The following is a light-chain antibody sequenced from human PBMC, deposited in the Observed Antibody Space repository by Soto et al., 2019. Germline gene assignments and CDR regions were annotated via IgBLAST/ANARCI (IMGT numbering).Light chain of an antibody. CDR1: SSDVGGHNF. Sequence: QSALTQPASVSGSPGQSITISCTGTSSDVGGHNFVSWYQQHPGKVPKLMIYEVANRPSGVSDRCSGSKSGNTVSLTISGLQADDEADYYCSSYRTSATVVFGGGTKVTVL. CDR2: EVA. V-gene: IGLV2-14*01. CDR3: SSYRTSATVV. J-gene: IGLJ2*01.